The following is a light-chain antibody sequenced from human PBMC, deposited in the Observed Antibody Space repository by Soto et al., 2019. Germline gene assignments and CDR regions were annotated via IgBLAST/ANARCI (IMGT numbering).Light chain of an antibody. CDR3: QSYDNSMSWV. CDR1: TSNLGAGFD. Sequence: QSVLTQPPSVSGAPGQRVTISCTGSTSNLGAGFDVHWYQQLPGTAPKLLVYGDNSRPSGVPARFSGSKSGTSASLAITGLQAEDAADYYCQSYDNSMSWVFGGGTKLTVL. J-gene: IGLJ3*02. CDR2: GDN. V-gene: IGLV1-40*01.